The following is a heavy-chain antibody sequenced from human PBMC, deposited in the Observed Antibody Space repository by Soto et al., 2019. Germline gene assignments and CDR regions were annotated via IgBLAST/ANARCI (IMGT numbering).Heavy chain of an antibody. V-gene: IGHV3-30*03. Sequence: QVQLVESGGGVVQPGRSLRLSCAASGLPFSSYGMHWVRQAPGKGLECVAIIPHDGSYKYHVDSVKGRFTISRDNSKKTLYLQMDSLRPEDTAVYYCGALNYGGDDCWGQGTLVTVSS. CDR3: GALNYGGDDC. CDR1: GLPFSSYG. D-gene: IGHD4-17*01. J-gene: IGHJ4*02. CDR2: IPHDGSYK.